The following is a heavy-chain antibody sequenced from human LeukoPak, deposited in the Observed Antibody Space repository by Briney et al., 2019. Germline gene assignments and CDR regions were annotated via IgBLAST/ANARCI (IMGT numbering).Heavy chain of an antibody. V-gene: IGHV3-11*01. D-gene: IGHD1-26*01. Sequence: PGGSLRLSCAASGFTFSDYYMSWIRQAPVKGLEWVSYISSSGSTIYYADSVKGRFTISRDNAKNSLYLQMNSLRAEDTAVYYCARTGSELAYYFDYWGQGTLVTVSS. CDR3: ARTGSELAYYFDY. CDR2: ISSSGSTI. J-gene: IGHJ4*02. CDR1: GFTFSDYY.